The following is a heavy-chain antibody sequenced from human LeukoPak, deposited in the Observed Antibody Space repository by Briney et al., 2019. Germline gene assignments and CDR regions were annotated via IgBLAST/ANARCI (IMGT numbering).Heavy chain of an antibody. V-gene: IGHV3-30*04. CDR2: ISYDGSNK. CDR1: GFTFSSYA. D-gene: IGHD6-19*01. Sequence: GRSLRLSCAASGFTFSSYAMHWVRQAPGKGLEWVAVISYDGSNKYYADSVKGRFTISRDNSKNTLYLQMNSLRAEDTAVYYCARDPDVMYSSGWLDCWGQGTLVTVSS. J-gene: IGHJ4*02. CDR3: ARDPDVMYSSGWLDC.